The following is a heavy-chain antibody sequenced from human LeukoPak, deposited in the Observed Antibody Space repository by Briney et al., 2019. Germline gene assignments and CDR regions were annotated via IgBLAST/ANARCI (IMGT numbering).Heavy chain of an antibody. D-gene: IGHD1-1*01. V-gene: IGHV3-74*01. CDR3: IREVQVRAAASLGL. CDR2: MTSAGTTI. CDR1: GFTISGFW. J-gene: IGHJ4*01. Sequence: GGSLRLSCAASGFTISGFWMHWVRQVPGEGLVWVARMTSAGTTINYADSVKGRFTISRDNVRNTLHLQMNNLSLEDTALYFCIREVQVRAAASLGLWGRGTLVT.